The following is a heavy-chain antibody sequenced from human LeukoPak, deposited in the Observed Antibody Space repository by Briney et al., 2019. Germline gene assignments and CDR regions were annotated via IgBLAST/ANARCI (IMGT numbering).Heavy chain of an antibody. CDR1: GGSISSRSYY. Sequence: SETLPLTCTDSGGSISSRSYYWGWIRQPPGKGLEWIGSIYYSGSTYYNSSLKSRVTISVDTSKNQFSLKLSSVTAADTAVYYCARVKKGYDSSGYSYWFDYWGQGTLVTVSS. CDR3: ARVKKGYDSSGYSYWFDY. CDR2: IYYSGST. V-gene: IGHV4-39*07. J-gene: IGHJ4*02. D-gene: IGHD3-22*01.